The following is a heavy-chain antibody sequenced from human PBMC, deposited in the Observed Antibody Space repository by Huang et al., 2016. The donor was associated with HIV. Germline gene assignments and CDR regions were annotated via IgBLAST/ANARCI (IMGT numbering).Heavy chain of an antibody. CDR2: IRYDGNND. CDR1: GFPFSAYG. V-gene: IGHV3-30*02. J-gene: IGHJ3*01. D-gene: IGHD6-13*01. Sequence: QVRLVESGGGVVQPGASLTLSCSASGFPFSAYGMDWVRQAPGQWLDGVSFIRYDGNNDYLIGSVKGRFTISRDNSNNTLYLRMNSLRPEDTAVYYCVKERGSSRARSSFDFWGQGTSVIVSS. CDR3: VKERGSSRARSSFDF.